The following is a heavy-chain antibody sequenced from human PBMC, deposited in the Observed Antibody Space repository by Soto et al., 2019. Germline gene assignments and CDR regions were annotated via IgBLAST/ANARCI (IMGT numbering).Heavy chain of an antibody. Sequence: EVELVESGGVLVEPGGSLRLSCAASGFAFTNAWMTWVRQAPGKALEWIGRIRSQIDGGTTDYAGPVKGRFTISRDXSTNTLYLQMKSLKLEDTAVYYCTTVAYGEYVSDYWGQGTLVTVSS. D-gene: IGHD4-17*01. CDR3: TTVAYGEYVSDY. CDR2: IRSQIDGGTT. V-gene: IGHV3-15*01. J-gene: IGHJ4*02. CDR1: GFAFTNAW.